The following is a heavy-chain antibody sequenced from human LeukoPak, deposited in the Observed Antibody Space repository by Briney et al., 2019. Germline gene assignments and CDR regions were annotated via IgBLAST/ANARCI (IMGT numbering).Heavy chain of an antibody. J-gene: IGHJ4*02. CDR2: ISNDGRNH. V-gene: IGHV3-30*18. D-gene: IGHD4-17*01. CDR3: AKVLFGDYGSYFDS. CDR1: GFNFNTFG. Sequence: GGSLRLSCAASGFNFNTFGIHWVRQTPGKGLEWVGVISNDGRNHYYGDSVRGRFTISRDNSNNTLYLQMDSLRAEDTAFYYCAKVLFGDYGSYFDSRGPGTLVTVSS.